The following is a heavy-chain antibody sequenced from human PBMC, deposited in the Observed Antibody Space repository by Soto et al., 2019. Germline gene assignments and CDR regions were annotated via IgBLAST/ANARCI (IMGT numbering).Heavy chain of an antibody. Sequence: EVQLVESGGGLVKPGGSLRLSCAASGFTFSSYSMNWVRQAPGKGLEWVSSISSSTSYIYYADSVKGRFTISRDNAKNALYLQMNSLRAEDTAVYYCARMGSVTTFSWSDCYSGMDVWGQGTTVTVSS. CDR3: ARMGSVTTFSWSDCYSGMDV. D-gene: IGHD4-17*01. V-gene: IGHV3-21*01. J-gene: IGHJ6*02. CDR1: GFTFSSYS. CDR2: ISSSTSYI.